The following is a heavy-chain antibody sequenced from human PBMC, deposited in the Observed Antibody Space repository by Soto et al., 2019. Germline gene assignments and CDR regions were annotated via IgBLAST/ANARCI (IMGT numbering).Heavy chain of an antibody. Sequence: GGSLRLSCAASGFTFSSDSMNWVRLAPGKGLEWVSSISSSSSYIYYADSVKGRFTISRDNAKNSLYLQMNSLRAEDTAVYYCASSSYYDFWSGYLRSPYYYYGMDVWGQGTTVTVSS. V-gene: IGHV3-21*01. J-gene: IGHJ6*02. CDR2: ISSSSSYI. CDR1: GFTFSSDS. CDR3: ASSSYYDFWSGYLRSPYYYYGMDV. D-gene: IGHD3-3*01.